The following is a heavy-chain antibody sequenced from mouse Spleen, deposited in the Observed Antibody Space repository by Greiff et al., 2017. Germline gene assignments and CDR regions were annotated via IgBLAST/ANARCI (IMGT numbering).Heavy chain of an antibody. V-gene: IGHV3-6*01. CDR1: GYSITSGYY. CDR3: ARAFITTVVADWYFDV. D-gene: IGHD1-1*01. CDR2: ISYDGSN. Sequence: EVKLMESGPGLVKPSQSLSLTCSVTGYSITSGYYWNWIRQFPGNKLEWMGYISYDGSNNYNPSLKNRISITRDTSKNQFFLKLNSVTTEDTATYYCARAFITTVVADWYFDVWGTGTTVTVSS. J-gene: IGHJ1*03.